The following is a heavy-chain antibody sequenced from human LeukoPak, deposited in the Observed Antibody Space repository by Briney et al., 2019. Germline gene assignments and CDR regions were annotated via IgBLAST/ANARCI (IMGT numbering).Heavy chain of an antibody. V-gene: IGHV3-53*01. CDR1: GFTFSSYA. CDR3: ARDPGYSYGYLFDY. Sequence: PGGSLRLSCAASGFTFSSYAMSWVRQPPGKGLEWVSVIYSGGDTSYADSVKGRFTISRDSSKNTLYLQMNSLRAEDTAMYYCARDPGYSYGYLFDYWGQGTLVTVSS. D-gene: IGHD5-18*01. CDR2: IYSGGDT. J-gene: IGHJ4*02.